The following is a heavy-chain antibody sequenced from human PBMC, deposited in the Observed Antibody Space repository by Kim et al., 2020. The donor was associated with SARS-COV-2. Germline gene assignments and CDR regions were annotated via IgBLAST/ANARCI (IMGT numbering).Heavy chain of an antibody. CDR3: AKVQYYGSGSLDY. D-gene: IGHD3-10*01. CDR2: ISGSGGST. Sequence: GGSLRLSCAASGFTFSSYAMSWVRQAPGKGLEWVPAISGSGGSTYYADSVKGRFTISRDNSTNTLYLQMNSLRAEDPAVYYCAKVQYYGSGSLDYWGQGTLVTVSS. V-gene: IGHV3-23*01. CDR1: GFTFSSYA. J-gene: IGHJ4*02.